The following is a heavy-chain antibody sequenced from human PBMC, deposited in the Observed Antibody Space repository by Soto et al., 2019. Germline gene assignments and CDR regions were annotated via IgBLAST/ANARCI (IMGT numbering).Heavy chain of an antibody. CDR3: ARVPAAGIWFDY. D-gene: IGHD6-13*01. Sequence: PSETLSLTCTVSGGSISSGDCYWSWIRQPPGKGLEWIGYIYYSGSTYYNPSLKSRVTISVDPSKNQFSLKLSSVTAADTAVYYCARVPAAGIWFDYWGQGTLVTVSS. J-gene: IGHJ4*02. V-gene: IGHV4-30-4*01. CDR1: GGSISSGDCY. CDR2: IYYSGST.